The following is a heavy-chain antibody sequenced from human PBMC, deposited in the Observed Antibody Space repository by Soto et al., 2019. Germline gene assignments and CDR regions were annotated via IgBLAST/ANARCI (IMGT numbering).Heavy chain of an antibody. V-gene: IGHV1-69*13. D-gene: IGHD3-3*01. Sequence: ASVKVSCKASGGSFSSYGVSWVRQAPGQGLEWVGGIIPKLATANHAQKFQGRVTITADESTSTAYMELGSLRSEDTAVYYCARGLPRYYGFWSGHRSMDVWGPGTTVTVSS. J-gene: IGHJ6*02. CDR2: IIPKLATA. CDR1: GGSFSSYG. CDR3: ARGLPRYYGFWSGHRSMDV.